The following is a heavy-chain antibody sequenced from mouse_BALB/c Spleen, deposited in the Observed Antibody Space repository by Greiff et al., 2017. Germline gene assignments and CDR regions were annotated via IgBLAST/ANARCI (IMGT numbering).Heavy chain of an antibody. D-gene: IGHD2-1*01. V-gene: IGHV1-63*02. Sequence: QVHVKQSGAELVRPGTSVKISCKASGYTFTNYWLGWVKQRPGHGLEWIGDIYPGGGYTNYNEKFKGKATLTADTSSSTAYMQLSSLTSEDSAVYFCARSYGNYDYFDYWGQGTTLTVSS. J-gene: IGHJ2*01. CDR2: IYPGGGYT. CDR1: GYTFTNYW. CDR3: ARSYGNYDYFDY.